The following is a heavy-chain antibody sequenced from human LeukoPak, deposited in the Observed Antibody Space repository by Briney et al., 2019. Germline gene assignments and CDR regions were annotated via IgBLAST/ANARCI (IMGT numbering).Heavy chain of an antibody. Sequence: GGSLRLSCTVSGFTFSSYEMNWVRQAPGKGLEWVSYISSSGSTIYYADSVKGRFTISRDNAKNSLYLQMNSLRAEDTAVYYCARDRGVRGVTPYYFDYWGQGTLVTVSS. J-gene: IGHJ4*02. CDR2: ISSSGSTI. V-gene: IGHV3-48*03. D-gene: IGHD3-10*01. CDR3: ARDRGVRGVTPYYFDY. CDR1: GFTFSSYE.